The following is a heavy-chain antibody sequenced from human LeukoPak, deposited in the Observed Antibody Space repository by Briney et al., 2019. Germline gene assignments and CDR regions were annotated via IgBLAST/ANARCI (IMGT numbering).Heavy chain of an antibody. CDR1: GFTFSSYA. Sequence: GGSLRLSCAASGFTFSSYAMHWVRQAPGKGLEWVAVISYDGSNKYYADSVKGRFTISRDNAKNSLYLQMNSLRAEDTAVYYCARSESYDFWSDNYYYYMDVWGKGTTVTVSS. V-gene: IGHV3-30-3*01. CDR3: ARSESYDFWSDNYYYYMDV. J-gene: IGHJ6*03. CDR2: ISYDGSNK. D-gene: IGHD3-3*01.